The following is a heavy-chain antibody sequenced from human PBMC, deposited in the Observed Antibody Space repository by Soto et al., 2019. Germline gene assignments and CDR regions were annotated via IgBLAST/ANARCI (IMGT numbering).Heavy chain of an antibody. V-gene: IGHV1-69*06. D-gene: IGHD3-3*01. J-gene: IGHJ4*02. CDR1: GGTLSSFINYP. CDR2: IVPNVGTV. Sequence: QMQLVQSGAEVKKPGSSVKVSCKASGGTLSSFINYPINWVRQAPGQGLEWMGGIVPNVGTVNYAQKFQGRVTITADKSTGTAYMELSSLRSEDTALYYFAMRDTSGFLRYFDNWGQGTLVTVSS. CDR3: AMRDTSGFLRYFDN.